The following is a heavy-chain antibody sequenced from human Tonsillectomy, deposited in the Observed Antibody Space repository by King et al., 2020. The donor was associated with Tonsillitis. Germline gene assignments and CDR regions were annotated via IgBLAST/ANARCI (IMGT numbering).Heavy chain of an antibody. V-gene: IGHV5-51*01. CDR1: GYSFINYW. CDR2: IYPGDSDS. J-gene: IGHJ3*02. Sequence: QLVQSGAEVKKPGESLKISCKGSGYSFINYWIGWVRQMPGKGLEWMGIIYPGDSDSTYSPSFQGQVTISADKSISPAYLQWSSLKASDTAMYYCARRFPVYGDAFDIWGQGTMVTVSS. CDR3: ARRFPVYGDAFDI. D-gene: IGHD5/OR15-5a*01.